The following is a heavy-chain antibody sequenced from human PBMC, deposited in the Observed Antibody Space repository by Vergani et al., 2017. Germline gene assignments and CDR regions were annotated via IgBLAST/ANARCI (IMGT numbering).Heavy chain of an antibody. D-gene: IGHD3-3*01. V-gene: IGHV4-34*01. CDR1: GGSFSGYY. CDR3: ASGLVLRFRNSRRYCMDV. J-gene: IGHJ6*03. CDR2: INHSGST. Sequence: QVQLQQWGAGLLKPSETLSLTCAVYGGSFSGYYWSWIRQPPGKGLEWIGEINHSGSTNYNPSLKSRVTISVDTAKNQFSLKLSSVTAADTAVYYCASGLVLRFRNSRRYCMDVWGKGTTVTVSS.